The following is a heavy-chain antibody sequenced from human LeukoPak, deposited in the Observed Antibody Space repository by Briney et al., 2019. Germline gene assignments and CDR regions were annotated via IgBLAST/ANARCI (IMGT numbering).Heavy chain of an antibody. J-gene: IGHJ4*02. Sequence: ASXKVSCKASGGTFISYAISWVRQAPGQGLEWMGRIIPIFGTANYAQKFQGRVTITTDESTSTAYMELRSLRSEDTAVYYCARSASSSWSFDYWGQGTLVTVSS. D-gene: IGHD6-13*01. CDR2: IIPIFGTA. CDR1: GGTFISYA. CDR3: ARSASSSWSFDY. V-gene: IGHV1-69*05.